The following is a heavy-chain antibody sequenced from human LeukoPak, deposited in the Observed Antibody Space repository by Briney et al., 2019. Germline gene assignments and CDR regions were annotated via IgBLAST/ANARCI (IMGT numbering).Heavy chain of an antibody. CDR2: TYYRSKWYN. Sequence: SQTLSLTCAISGDSVSSNSAAWNWIRQSPSRGLEWLGGTYYRSKWYNDYAVSVKSRITINADTSKNQFSLQLNSVTPEDTAVYYCARAMRYYGSGRYSVDYWGQGTLVTVSS. CDR1: GDSVSSNSAA. V-gene: IGHV6-1*01. CDR3: ARAMRYYGSGRYSVDY. D-gene: IGHD3-10*01. J-gene: IGHJ4*02.